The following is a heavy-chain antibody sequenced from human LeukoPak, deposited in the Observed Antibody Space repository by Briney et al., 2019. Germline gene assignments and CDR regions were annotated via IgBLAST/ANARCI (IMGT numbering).Heavy chain of an antibody. J-gene: IGHJ4*02. CDR2: ISSSGTYI. CDR3: ARGMVGWFGELSHFDY. Sequence: GGSLRLSCAASGFTFSRFSMNWVRQAPGKGLEWVSSISSSGTYIYYADSVKGRFTISRDSAKNSLYLQMNSLRAEDTAVYYCARGMVGWFGELSHFDYWGQGTLVTVSS. V-gene: IGHV3-21*01. CDR1: GFTFSRFS. D-gene: IGHD3-10*01.